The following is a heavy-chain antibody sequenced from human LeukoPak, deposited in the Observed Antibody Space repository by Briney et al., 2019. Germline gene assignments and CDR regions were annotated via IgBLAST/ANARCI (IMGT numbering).Heavy chain of an antibody. J-gene: IGHJ4*02. CDR1: GFTVTHYA. D-gene: IGHD1-26*01. V-gene: IGHV3-30-3*01. CDR3: ARDKYPGSGSYYIFDY. Sequence: PGGSLRLSCSASGFTVTHYAMHWVRQAPGKGLEWVAVISYDGSNKYYADSVKGRFTISRDNSKNTLYLQMNSLRAEDTAVYYCARDKYPGSGSYYIFDYWGQGTLVTVSS. CDR2: ISYDGSNK.